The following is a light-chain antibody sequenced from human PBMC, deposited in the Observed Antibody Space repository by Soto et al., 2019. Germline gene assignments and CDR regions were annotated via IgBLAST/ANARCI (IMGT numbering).Light chain of an antibody. V-gene: IGKV1-39*01. CDR2: ATS. CDR3: QQSYKMPS. Sequence: EIPLTQSPSYLAASVGDRLTLTCRASRNVGIYLNWYQHKPGKGPTLLIHATSNLQIGVPSRFSGSGAGTEFTLTISSLEPEDFGSYYCQQSYKMPSFGQGTRLVIK. CDR1: RNVGIY. J-gene: IGKJ5*01.